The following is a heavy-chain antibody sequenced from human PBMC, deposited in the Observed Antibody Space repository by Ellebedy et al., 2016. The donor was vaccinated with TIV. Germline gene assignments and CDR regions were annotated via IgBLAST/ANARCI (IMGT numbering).Heavy chain of an antibody. J-gene: IGHJ4*02. Sequence: GSLRLXXTVSRGAITSYSWHWIRQPPGGGLEWVGYVYYTGRTSYNPSLASRVTISIDTSKKRFSLKLTSVTAADAAVYYCAREGSLTLDYWGQGTQVTVSS. D-gene: IGHD4-23*01. CDR1: RGAITSYS. CDR3: AREGSLTLDY. V-gene: IGHV4-59*01. CDR2: VYYTGRT.